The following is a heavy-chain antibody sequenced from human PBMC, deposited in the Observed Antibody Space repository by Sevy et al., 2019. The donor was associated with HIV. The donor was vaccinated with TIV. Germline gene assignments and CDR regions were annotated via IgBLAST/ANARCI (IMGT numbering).Heavy chain of an antibody. V-gene: IGHV3-23*01. D-gene: IGHD2-15*01. Sequence: GGSLRLSCAASGFTFSSYAMSWVRQAPGKGLEWVSDISGSGGSTYYADSVKGRFTISRDNSKNTLYLQVNSLRAEDTAVYYCAKGYCSGGTCYHFDYWGQGSLVTVSS. CDR2: ISGSGGST. CDR1: GFTFSSYA. J-gene: IGHJ4*02. CDR3: AKGYCSGGTCYHFDY.